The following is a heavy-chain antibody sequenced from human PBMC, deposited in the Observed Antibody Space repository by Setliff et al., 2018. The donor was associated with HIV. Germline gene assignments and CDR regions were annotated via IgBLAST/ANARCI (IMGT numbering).Heavy chain of an antibody. CDR2: IYSPITSS. J-gene: IGHJ4*02. Sequence: SETLSLTCTVSGGSISGYYWTWIRQPAGKGLEWIGRIYSPITSSNYNASLKSRVTMSVDTSKNQFSLRLNSVTSADTAVYYCARHHELTAHGLFDSWGQGTLVTVSS. D-gene: IGHD1-7*01. CDR1: GGSISGYY. V-gene: IGHV4-4*07. CDR3: ARHHELTAHGLFDS.